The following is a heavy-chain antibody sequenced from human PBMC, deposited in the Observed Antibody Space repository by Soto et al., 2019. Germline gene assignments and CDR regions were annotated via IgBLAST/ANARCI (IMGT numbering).Heavy chain of an antibody. V-gene: IGHV3-11*01. Sequence: QVQLVESGGGLVRPGESLRLSCAASEFTFSDYYMSWIRQAPGKGLEWVSYISSSGNTIYYADSVKGRFTISRDNAKNSLYLQMNSLRAEDTAVYYCARRYSGGRAFDICGQGTMFTVSS. J-gene: IGHJ3*02. D-gene: IGHD5-12*01. CDR1: EFTFSDYY. CDR2: ISSSGNTI. CDR3: ARRYSGGRAFDI.